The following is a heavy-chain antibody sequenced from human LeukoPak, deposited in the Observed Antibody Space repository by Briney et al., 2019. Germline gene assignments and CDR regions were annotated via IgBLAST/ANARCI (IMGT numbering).Heavy chain of an antibody. J-gene: IGHJ4*02. CDR2: IYYSGST. CDR3: ARGFYDILTGYIV. V-gene: IGHV4-31*03. CDR1: GGSISSGGYY. Sequence: PSETLSLTCTVSGGSISSGGYYWSWIRQHPGKGLEWIGYIYYSGSTYYNPSLKSRVTISVDTSKNQFSLKLSSVTAADTAVYYCARGFYDILTGYIVWGQGTLVTVSS. D-gene: IGHD3-9*01.